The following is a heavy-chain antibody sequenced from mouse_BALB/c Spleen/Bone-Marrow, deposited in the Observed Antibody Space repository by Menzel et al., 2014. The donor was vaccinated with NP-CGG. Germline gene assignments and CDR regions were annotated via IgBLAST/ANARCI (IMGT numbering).Heavy chain of an antibody. CDR3: ASPSDGNPFAY. V-gene: IGHV1S126*01. Sequence: VKLLESGPQLVRPGASVKISCKASGYSFTSYWMHWVKQRPGQGLEWIGMIDPSDSETRLNQKFKDKATLTVDKSSSTAYMQLSSPTSEDSAVYHCASPSDGNPFAYWGQGTLVTVSA. D-gene: IGHD2-1*01. J-gene: IGHJ3*01. CDR1: GYSFTSYW. CDR2: IDPSDSET.